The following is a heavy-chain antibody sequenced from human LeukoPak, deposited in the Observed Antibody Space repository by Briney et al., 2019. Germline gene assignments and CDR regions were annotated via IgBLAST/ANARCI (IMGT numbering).Heavy chain of an antibody. J-gene: IGHJ3*02. CDR2: INPSGGST. D-gene: IGHD4-17*01. CDR1: GYTFTSYY. Sequence: VASVKVSCEASGYTFTSYYMHWVRQAPGQGLEWMGIINPSGGSTSYAQKFQGRVTMTRDMSTSTVYMELSSLRSEDTAVYYCARLLNYGDYRGAFDIWGQGTMVTVSS. CDR3: ARLLNYGDYRGAFDI. V-gene: IGHV1-46*01.